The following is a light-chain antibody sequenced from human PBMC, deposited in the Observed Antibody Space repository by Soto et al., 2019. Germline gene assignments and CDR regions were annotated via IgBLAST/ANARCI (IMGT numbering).Light chain of an antibody. CDR1: SSNIGAGYD. V-gene: IGLV1-40*01. J-gene: IGLJ3*02. CDR2: GNS. CDR3: QSYDSSLSGWV. Sequence: QSVLTQPPSVSGAPGQRVTISCTGSSSNIGAGYDVHWCQQLPGTAPKLLIYGNSNRPSGVPDRFSGSKSGTSASLAITGLQAEYEAYYYCQSYDSSLSGWVFGGGTKLTVL.